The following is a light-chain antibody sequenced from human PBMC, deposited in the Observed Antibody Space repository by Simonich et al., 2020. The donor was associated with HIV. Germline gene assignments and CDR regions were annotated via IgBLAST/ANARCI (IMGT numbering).Light chain of an antibody. V-gene: IGKV1-39*01. Sequence: DIQMTQSPSPLSASVGDRVTVSGRSSQSISSYVNWYQQKPGKAPKLLIYAASSLQRGVPSRVSGSASGTDFTLTISSLQPEDFATYYCQQSFSTPWTFGQGTTVDIK. CDR1: QSISSY. J-gene: IGKJ1*01. CDR2: AAS. CDR3: QQSFSTPWT.